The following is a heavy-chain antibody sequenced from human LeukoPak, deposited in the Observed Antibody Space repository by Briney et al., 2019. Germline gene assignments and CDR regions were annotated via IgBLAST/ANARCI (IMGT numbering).Heavy chain of an antibody. J-gene: IGHJ4*02. V-gene: IGHV5-51*01. D-gene: IGHD3-10*01. CDR3: ARRVFDGSGSYYYFDY. Sequence: GESLKISCKGSGYSFTSYWIGWVRQMPGKGLEWMGIIYPGDSDTRYSPSFQGQVTISADESISTAYLQWSSLKASDTAMYYCARRVFDGSGSYYYFDYWGQGTLVTVSS. CDR2: IYPGDSDT. CDR1: GYSFTSYW.